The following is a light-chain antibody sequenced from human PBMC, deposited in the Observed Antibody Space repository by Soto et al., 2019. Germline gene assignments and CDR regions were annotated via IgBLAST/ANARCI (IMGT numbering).Light chain of an antibody. V-gene: IGLV2-23*01. CDR1: SSDFGSYNL. Sequence: QSALTQPASVSGSPGQSITISCSETSSDFGSYNLFSWYQQEPGKARKLMIYEGSKRPSGVSNRFSGSKSGNTASLTISGLQPEDEADYYCCSYAGTRIFYVFGTGTKVTVL. CDR2: EGS. J-gene: IGLJ1*01. CDR3: CSYAGTRIFYV.